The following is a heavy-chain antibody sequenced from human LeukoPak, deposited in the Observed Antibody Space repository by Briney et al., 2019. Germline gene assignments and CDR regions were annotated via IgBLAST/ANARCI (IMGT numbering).Heavy chain of an antibody. D-gene: IGHD2-15*01. Sequence: GGSLRLSCAASGFIFSSSWMHWVRQAPGKGLVWVSRINSDGTTTTYADSVKGRFTISRDNAKNTLDLQMNSLRAEDTAVYYCVRLRGGPGYDYWGQGTLVIVSS. CDR3: VRLRGGPGYDY. J-gene: IGHJ4*02. CDR1: GFIFSSSW. V-gene: IGHV3-74*01. CDR2: INSDGTTT.